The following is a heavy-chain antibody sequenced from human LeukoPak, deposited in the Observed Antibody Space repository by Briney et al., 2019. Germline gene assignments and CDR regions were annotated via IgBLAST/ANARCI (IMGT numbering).Heavy chain of an antibody. J-gene: IGHJ4*02. CDR2: IKSKTDGGTT. CDR1: GFTFSNAW. Sequence: GGSLRLSCAASGFTFSNAWMSWVRQAPGKGLEWVGRIKSKTDGGTTDYAAPVKGRFTISRDDSKNTLYLQMNSLKTEDTAVYYCTTTVSGSYYNVRYYFDYWGQGTLVTVSS. CDR3: TTTVSGSYYNVRYYFDY. V-gene: IGHV3-15*01. D-gene: IGHD3-10*01.